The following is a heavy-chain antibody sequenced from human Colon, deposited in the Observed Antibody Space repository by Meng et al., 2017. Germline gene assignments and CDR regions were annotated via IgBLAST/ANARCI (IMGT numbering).Heavy chain of an antibody. Sequence: EPGPGLWNPSETLSTTCPASGYSITTADSWCWIRQPPGKGLEWIASIDRSGTTYYNPSLESRVTISVDTSKNHFSLRLNSVTAADTAVYFCARTIYSSSVDYWGQGTLVTVSS. V-gene: IGHV4-38-2*01. D-gene: IGHD3-22*01. CDR1: GYSITTADS. J-gene: IGHJ4*02. CDR3: ARTIYSSSVDY. CDR2: IDRSGTT.